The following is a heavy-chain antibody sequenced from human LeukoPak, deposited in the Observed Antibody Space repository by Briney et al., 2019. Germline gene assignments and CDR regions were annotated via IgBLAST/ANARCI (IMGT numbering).Heavy chain of an antibody. Sequence: GESXKISCTGSGYSFTSYWIGWVRQMPGKGLEWVGIIYPGDSDTICSPSFQGQVTISADKSISTAYLQWSSLKASDTAMYYCARPSMARSYWYFDLWGRGTLVTVSS. J-gene: IGHJ2*01. CDR2: IYPGDSDT. V-gene: IGHV5-51*03. CDR3: ARPSMARSYWYFDL. D-gene: IGHD2/OR15-2a*01. CDR1: GYSFTSYW.